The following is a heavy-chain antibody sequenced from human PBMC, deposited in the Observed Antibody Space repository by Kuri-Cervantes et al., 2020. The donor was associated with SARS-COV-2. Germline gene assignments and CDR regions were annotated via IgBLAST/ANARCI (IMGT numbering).Heavy chain of an antibody. CDR2: IVPILGLP. V-gene: IGHV1-46*01. D-gene: IGHD3-16*01. CDR1: GYTFTSYY. J-gene: IGHJ5*02. Sequence: ASVKVSCKASGYTFTSYYMHWVRQAPGQGLEWMGRIVPILGLPNYAQKFQGRVIITADHSTSTVYMELSSLSSEDTAMYYCAREGGGDTVYWLDPWGQGTLVTVSS. CDR3: AREGGGDTVYWLDP.